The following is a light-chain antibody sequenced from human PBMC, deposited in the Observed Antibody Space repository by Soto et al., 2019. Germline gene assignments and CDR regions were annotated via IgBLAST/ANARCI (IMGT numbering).Light chain of an antibody. J-gene: IGKJ2*01. CDR1: QAIARY. CDR3: QQTDDLTRYT. Sequence: DIQMTQSPASLSASVGDRVIMTCRASQAIARYLNWYQHKPGKAPKLLIYDVSRLERGVPSRFSGSGSGTDFTFTISSLQPEDFATYYCQQTDDLTRYTFGQGTKLEMK. V-gene: IGKV1-33*01. CDR2: DVS.